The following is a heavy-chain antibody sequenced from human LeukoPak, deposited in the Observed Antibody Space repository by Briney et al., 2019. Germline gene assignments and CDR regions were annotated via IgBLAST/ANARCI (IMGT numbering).Heavy chain of an antibody. CDR3: ASLPYGSGSGNYYYYYMDV. J-gene: IGHJ6*03. CDR1: GFTFSSYE. D-gene: IGHD3-10*01. CDR2: ISSSGSTI. Sequence: PGGSLRLSCAASGFTFSSYEMNWVRQAPGKGLEWVSYISSSGSTIYYADSVKGRFTISRDNAKNSLYLQMNSLRAEDTAVYYCASLPYGSGSGNYYYYYMDVWGKGTTVTISS. V-gene: IGHV3-48*03.